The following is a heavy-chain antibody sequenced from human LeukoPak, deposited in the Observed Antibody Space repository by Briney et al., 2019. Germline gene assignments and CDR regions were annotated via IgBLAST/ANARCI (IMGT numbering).Heavy chain of an antibody. V-gene: IGHV3-21*01. CDR2: ISSSSSYI. CDR1: GFTFSNYW. D-gene: IGHD6-19*01. J-gene: IGHJ4*02. CDR3: ARVSRYSSGWWGGDYFDY. Sequence: GGSLRLSCAASGFTFSNYWMHWVRQAPGKGLVWVSSISSSSSYIYYADSVKGRFTISRDNAKNSLYLQMNSLRAEDTAVYYCARVSRYSSGWWGGDYFDYWGQGTLVTVSS.